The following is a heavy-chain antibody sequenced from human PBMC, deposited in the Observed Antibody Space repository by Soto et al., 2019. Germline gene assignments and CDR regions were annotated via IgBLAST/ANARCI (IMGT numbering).Heavy chain of an antibody. J-gene: IGHJ5*02. D-gene: IGHD2-8*01. CDR1: GFTFSTYS. Sequence: ESGGGLVQPGGSLRLSCAASGFTFSTYSMNWARQAPGKGLEWVAYISFRSSTIFYADSVRGRFTISRDNAKNSLYLQMNTLRDEDTAVYYCARDNGMAGSFDPWGQGTLVTVSS. V-gene: IGHV3-48*02. CDR3: ARDNGMAGSFDP. CDR2: ISFRSSTI.